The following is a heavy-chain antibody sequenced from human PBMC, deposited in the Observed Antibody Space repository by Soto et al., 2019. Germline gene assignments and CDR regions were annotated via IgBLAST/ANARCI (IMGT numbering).Heavy chain of an antibody. D-gene: IGHD2-15*01. CDR1: GFTFDDYA. CDR2: ISWKSGRI. J-gene: IGHJ4*02. Sequence: EVQLVESGGGLVQPGRSLRLSCAASGFTFDDYAMHWVRQAPGKGLEWVSGISWKSGRIGYAESVKGRFTISRDNAKNSLFMQISRLRVEDTDLYYCVKDSAGSCCTFYLDYWGQGALVTVYS. V-gene: IGHV3-9*01. CDR3: VKDSAGSCCTFYLDY.